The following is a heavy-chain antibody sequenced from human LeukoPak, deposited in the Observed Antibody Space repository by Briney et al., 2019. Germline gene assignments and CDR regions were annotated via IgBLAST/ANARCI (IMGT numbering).Heavy chain of an antibody. D-gene: IGHD6-19*01. J-gene: IGHJ4*02. CDR2: IYHNENTRST. CDR1: GGSISSYY. V-gene: IGHV4-59*01. Sequence: SETLSLTCTVSGGSISSYYWSWIRQPPGKGLEWIGYIYHNENTRSTNFNPSLKSRVTISIDSSKNQFSLKLSSVTAADSAVYCCASSPLISSGWLGFDYWGQGTLVTVSS. CDR3: ASSPLISSGWLGFDY.